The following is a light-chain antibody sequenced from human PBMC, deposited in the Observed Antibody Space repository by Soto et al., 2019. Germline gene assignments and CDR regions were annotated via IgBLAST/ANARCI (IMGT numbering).Light chain of an antibody. V-gene: IGKV1-5*03. CDR1: QSISSW. J-gene: IGKJ1*01. CDR2: KAS. Sequence: DMQMPQSPSPLSASVGDRVTIVSPASQSISSWLAWYQQKPGKAPKLLISKASNLDSGVPSRFSGSGSGTEFNLTISSLQPEDFAIYYCQQYNSFIWTFGRGTKVDIK. CDR3: QQYNSFIWT.